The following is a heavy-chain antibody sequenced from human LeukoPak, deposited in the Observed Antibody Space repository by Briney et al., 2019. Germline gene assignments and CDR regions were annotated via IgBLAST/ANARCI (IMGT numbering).Heavy chain of an antibody. CDR1: GYTFTSNY. CDR3: ARDQEGFDY. V-gene: IGHV1-46*01. J-gene: IGHJ4*02. Sequence: ASVKVSCKASGYTFTSNYRHWVRQAPGQGLEWMGMIYPRDGSTSYAQKFQGRVTVTRDTSTSTVHMELSGLRSEDTAVYYCARDQEGFDYWGQGTLVTVSS. CDR2: IYPRDGST.